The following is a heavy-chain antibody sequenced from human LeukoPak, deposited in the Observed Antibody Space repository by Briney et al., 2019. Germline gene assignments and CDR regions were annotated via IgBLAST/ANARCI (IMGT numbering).Heavy chain of an antibody. V-gene: IGHV1-18*01. CDR3: ARDLGRDSSGYVLDY. CDR1: GYSFTSYG. J-gene: IGHJ4*02. CDR2: ISAYNANT. Sequence: ASVKVSCKASGYSFTSYGISWVRQAPGQGLEWMGWISAYNANTNYAQKLQGRVTMTTDTSTSTAYMELRSLRSDDTAVYYCARDLGRDSSGYVLDYWGQGTLVTVSS. D-gene: IGHD3-22*01.